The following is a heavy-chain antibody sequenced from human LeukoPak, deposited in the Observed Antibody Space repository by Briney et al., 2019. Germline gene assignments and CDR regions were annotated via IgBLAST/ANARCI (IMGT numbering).Heavy chain of an antibody. Sequence: PSHTLSLKCAVSAYSISSGYYWCWIRQPPGRGLEWIGNIYHSSNTYYSPSLKSPVTISVDMSKNHFSLKLSSMTAADTAVYYCAAIAVAGQLDFWGQGILVTVSS. D-gene: IGHD6-19*01. CDR2: IYHSSNT. J-gene: IGHJ4*02. CDR1: AYSISSGYY. CDR3: AAIAVAGQLDF. V-gene: IGHV4-38-2*01.